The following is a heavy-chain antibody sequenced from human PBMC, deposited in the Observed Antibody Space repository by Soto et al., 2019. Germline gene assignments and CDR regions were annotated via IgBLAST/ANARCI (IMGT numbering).Heavy chain of an antibody. CDR1: GGSISSSSYY. D-gene: IGHD6-13*01. CDR3: ARGAAAGLHYFDY. V-gene: IGHV4-39*01. CDR2: IYYSGST. J-gene: IGHJ4*02. Sequence: SETLSLTXTVSGGSISSSSYYWGWIRQPPGKGLEWIGSIYYSGSTYYNPSLKSRVTISVDTSKNQFSLKLSSVTAADTAVYYCARGAAAGLHYFDYWGQGTLVTVSS.